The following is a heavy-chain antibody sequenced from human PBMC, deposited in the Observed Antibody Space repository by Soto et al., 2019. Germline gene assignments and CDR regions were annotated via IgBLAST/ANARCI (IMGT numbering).Heavy chain of an antibody. Sequence: EVQLVESGGGLVKPGESLRLSCTTSGFTFSNYKMNWVRQAPGKGLEWVSSISGNGNNINYADSVKGRFTVSRDNAKNSLFLQMKSLRDGDTAVYYCARGVGDTAMVNYWGQGTLVTVSS. J-gene: IGHJ4*02. CDR1: GFTFSNYK. CDR3: ARGVGDTAMVNY. CDR2: ISGNGNNI. V-gene: IGHV3-21*01. D-gene: IGHD5-18*01.